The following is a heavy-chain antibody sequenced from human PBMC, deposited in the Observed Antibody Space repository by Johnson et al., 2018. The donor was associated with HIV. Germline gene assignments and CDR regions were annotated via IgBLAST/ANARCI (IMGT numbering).Heavy chain of an antibody. J-gene: IGHJ3*02. V-gene: IGHV3-23*01. Sequence: EVQLMESGGGLVQPGGSLRLSCVASGFTFSSYWMSWVRQAPGKGLEWVSTIIGSGDSTFYADSVRCRFTISRYNSRNTLFLQINSLRAEDTAVYYCAKTPRSHAFDIWGQGTMVTVSS. CDR1: GFTFSSYW. CDR2: IIGSGDST. D-gene: IGHD2-15*01. CDR3: AKTPRSHAFDI.